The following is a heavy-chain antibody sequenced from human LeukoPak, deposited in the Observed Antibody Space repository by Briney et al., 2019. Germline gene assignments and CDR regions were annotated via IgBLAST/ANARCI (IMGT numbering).Heavy chain of an antibody. CDR3: ATILGSGYDFEAYGAFPYRLDY. Sequence: PGGSLRLSCAASGFTFSSYAMSWVRQAPGKGLEWVSAISGSGGSTYYADSVKGRFTISRDNSKNTLYLQMNSLRAEDTAVYYCATILGSGYDFEAYGAFPYRLDYWGQGTLVTVSS. CDR1: GFTFSSYA. V-gene: IGHV3-23*01. J-gene: IGHJ4*02. CDR2: ISGSGGST. D-gene: IGHD5-12*01.